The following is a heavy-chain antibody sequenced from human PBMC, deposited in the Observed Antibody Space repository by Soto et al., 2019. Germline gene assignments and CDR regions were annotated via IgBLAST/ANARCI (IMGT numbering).Heavy chain of an antibody. CDR2: ISSSSSYI. Sequence: GRPLRVRSAAAGVKSGDFGRHWVRQAPGKGLEWVSSISSSSSYIYYADSVKGRFTLSRDNAKNSLYLQMNSLRAEDTAVYYCASVFSRSTFGRVIVIPRARGQGPLVTVHS. CDR1: GVKSGDFG. D-gene: IGHD3-16*02. J-gene: IGHJ4*02. CDR3: ASVFSRSTFGRVIVIPRA. V-gene: IGHV3-21*01.